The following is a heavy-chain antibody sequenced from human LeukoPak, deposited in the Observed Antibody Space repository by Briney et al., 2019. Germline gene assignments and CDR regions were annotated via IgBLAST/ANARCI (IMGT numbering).Heavy chain of an antibody. Sequence: ASVKVSCRASGYTFTSYAMNWVRQAPGQGLEWMGWINTNTGNPTYAQGFTGRFVFSLDTSVSTAYLQISSLKAEDTAVYYCARGTVGYDFWSGYTNDNFDYWGQGTLVTVSS. V-gene: IGHV7-4-1*02. CDR1: GYTFTSYA. CDR2: INTNTGNP. D-gene: IGHD3-3*01. CDR3: ARGTVGYDFWSGYTNDNFDY. J-gene: IGHJ4*02.